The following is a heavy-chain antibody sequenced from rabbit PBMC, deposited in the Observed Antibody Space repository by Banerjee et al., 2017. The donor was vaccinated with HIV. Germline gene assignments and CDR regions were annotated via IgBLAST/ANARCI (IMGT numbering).Heavy chain of an antibody. CDR1: GIDFSSYYY. Sequence: QEQLEESGGGLVQPEGSLTLTCKASGIDFSSYYYMCWVRQAPGKGLEWIGCINTNSGNTVYASWAKGRFTIASDNAQNTVDLQMTSLTGADTATYFCGRDLAGVIGWNFDWWGPGTLV. CDR2: INTNSGNT. J-gene: IGHJ4*01. CDR3: GRDLAGVIGWNFDW. D-gene: IGHD4-1*01. V-gene: IGHV1S43*01.